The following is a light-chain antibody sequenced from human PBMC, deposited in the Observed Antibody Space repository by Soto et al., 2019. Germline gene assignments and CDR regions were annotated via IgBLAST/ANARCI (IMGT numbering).Light chain of an antibody. V-gene: IGLV4-60*02. CDR1: SGHSSYI. CDR2: LEGSGSY. J-gene: IGLJ3*02. CDR3: ETWDSNTHRV. Sequence: QLVLTQSSSASASLGSSVKLTCTLSSGHSSYIIAWHQQQPGKAPRYLMKLEGSGSYNKGSGVPDRFSGSSSGADRYLTISNLQFEDDADYYCETWDSNTHRVFGGGTKLTVL.